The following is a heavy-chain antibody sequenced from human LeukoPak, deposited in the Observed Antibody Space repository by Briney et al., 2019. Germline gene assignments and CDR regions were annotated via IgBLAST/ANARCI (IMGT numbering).Heavy chain of an antibody. CDR1: GFTFSSYA. Sequence: PGGSLRLSCAASGFTFSSYAMSWVRRAPGKGLEWVSAISGSGGSTYYADSVKGRFTISRDNSKNTLYLQMNSLRAEDTAVYYCAKDAFKYYYDSSGYPLFGYWGQGTLATVSS. CDR2: ISGSGGST. V-gene: IGHV3-23*01. J-gene: IGHJ4*02. D-gene: IGHD3-22*01. CDR3: AKDAFKYYYDSSGYPLFGY.